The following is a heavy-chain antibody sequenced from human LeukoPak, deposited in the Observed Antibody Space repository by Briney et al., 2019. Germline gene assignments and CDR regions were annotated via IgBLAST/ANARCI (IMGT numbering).Heavy chain of an antibody. Sequence: SETLSLTCTVSGGSISSSSYYWGWIRQPPGKGLEWIGSMYNGGSTYYNPSLKSRVTISVDMSKNQFSLKLSSVTAADTAVYYCARHIREYKSGWYGFGYWGQGTLVTVSS. D-gene: IGHD6-19*01. CDR1: GGSISSSSYY. V-gene: IGHV4-39*01. J-gene: IGHJ4*02. CDR3: ARHIREYKSGWYGFGY. CDR2: MYNGGST.